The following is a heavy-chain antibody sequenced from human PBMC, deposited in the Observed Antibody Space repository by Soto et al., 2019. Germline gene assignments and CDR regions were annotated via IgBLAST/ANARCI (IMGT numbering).Heavy chain of an antibody. Sequence: TLSLTCTVSGGSISSGGYYWSWIRQHPGKGLEWIGYIYYSGSTYYNPSLKSRVTISVDTSKNQFSLKLSSVTAADTAVYYCARSYGSGYYGAFDIWGQGTMVTVSS. CDR2: IYYSGST. D-gene: IGHD3-22*01. J-gene: IGHJ3*02. CDR1: GGSISSGGYY. CDR3: ARSYGSGYYGAFDI. V-gene: IGHV4-31*03.